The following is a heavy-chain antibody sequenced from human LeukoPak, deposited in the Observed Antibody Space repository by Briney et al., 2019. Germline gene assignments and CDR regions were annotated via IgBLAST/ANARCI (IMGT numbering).Heavy chain of an antibody. CDR2: IYYSGST. D-gene: IGHD6-19*01. Sequence: AETLSLTCTVSGGSISSYYWSWLRQSPGKGLEWIGYIYYSGSTNYNPSPKSRVTISVDTSKNQFSLKLSSVTAAETAVYYCARVPVAGYWYFDLWGGGTLVTVSS. V-gene: IGHV4-59*01. CDR3: ARVPVAGYWYFDL. J-gene: IGHJ2*01. CDR1: GGSISSYY.